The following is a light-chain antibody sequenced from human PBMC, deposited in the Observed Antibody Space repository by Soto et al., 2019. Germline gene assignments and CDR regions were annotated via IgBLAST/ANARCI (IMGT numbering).Light chain of an antibody. CDR3: QQHNNWPLT. CDR1: QSVASSS. Sequence: EIVLTQSPGTLSLSPGERATLSCRASQSVASSSIAWYQQRLGQAPRLLIYGASNRATGIPDRFSGSGSGTQFTLTISSLQSEDFAVYYCQQHNNWPLTFGGGTKVEIK. J-gene: IGKJ4*01. V-gene: IGKV3D-20*02. CDR2: GAS.